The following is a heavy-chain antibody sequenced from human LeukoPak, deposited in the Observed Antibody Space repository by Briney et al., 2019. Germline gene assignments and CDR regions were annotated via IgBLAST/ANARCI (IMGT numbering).Heavy chain of an antibody. CDR3: ARDKWGSNDYTFDY. D-gene: IGHD4-11*01. Sequence: PGGSLRLSCAASGFTFSSYSMNWVRQAPVKGLEWVSYISSSSSTIYYADSVKGRFTISRDNAKNSLYLQMNSLRAEDTAVYYCARDKWGSNDYTFDYWGQGTLVTVSS. CDR1: GFTFSSYS. J-gene: IGHJ4*02. V-gene: IGHV3-48*01. CDR2: ISSSSSTI.